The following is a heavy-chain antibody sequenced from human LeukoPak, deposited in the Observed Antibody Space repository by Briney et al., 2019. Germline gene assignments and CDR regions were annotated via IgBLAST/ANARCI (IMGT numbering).Heavy chain of an antibody. Sequence: PSETLSLTCTVSGGSISSYYWSWIRQPPGKGLEWIGYIYYSGSTNYNPSLKSRVAISVDTSKNQFSLKLSSVTAADTAVYYCARGGIAARPYYFDYWGQGTLVTVSS. J-gene: IGHJ4*02. D-gene: IGHD6-6*01. CDR3: ARGGIAARPYYFDY. CDR2: IYYSGST. CDR1: GGSISSYY. V-gene: IGHV4-59*12.